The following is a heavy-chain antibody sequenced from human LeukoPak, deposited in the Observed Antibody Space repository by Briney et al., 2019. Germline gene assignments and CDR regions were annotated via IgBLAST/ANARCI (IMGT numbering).Heavy chain of an antibody. CDR1: GFTFSSFA. CDR3: AKEEPPGALDL. D-gene: IGHD3/OR15-3a*01. V-gene: IGHV3-23*01. J-gene: IGHJ4*02. Sequence: QPGGSLRLSCVASGFTFSSFAMNWVRQAPGKGLEWVSVISATGGTRYADSVKGRFTISRDNSKNTLHLQMNSLRAEDTAVYYCAKEEPPGALDLWGQGTLITVSS. CDR2: ISATGGT.